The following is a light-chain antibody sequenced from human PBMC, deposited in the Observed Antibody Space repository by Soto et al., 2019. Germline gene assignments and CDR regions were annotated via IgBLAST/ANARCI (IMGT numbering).Light chain of an antibody. CDR2: DVS. CDR3: TSYTSSSTLV. J-gene: IGLJ2*01. Sequence: QSALTQPASVSGSPGQSITISCTGTSSDVGTYVSWYQQHAGKVPKLLIYDVSHLPSGVSDRFSGSKSGNTASLTISGLQAEDEADYYCTSYTSSSTLVFGGGTKVTVL. CDR1: SSDVGTY. V-gene: IGLV2-14*01.